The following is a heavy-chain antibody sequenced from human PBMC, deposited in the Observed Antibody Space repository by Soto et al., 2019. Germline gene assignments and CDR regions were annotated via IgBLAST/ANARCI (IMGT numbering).Heavy chain of an antibody. CDR3: ARRSSSTANHWFDP. J-gene: IGHJ5*02. V-gene: IGHV4-59*08. CDR1: GGSISSYY. CDR2: IYYSGST. Sequence: PSEXLSLTCTVSGGSISSYYWSWIRQPPGKGLEWIGYIYYSGSTNYNPSLKSRVTISVDTSKNQFSLKLSSVPAADTAVYYCARRSSSTANHWFDPWGQGTLVTVSS. D-gene: IGHD2-21*02.